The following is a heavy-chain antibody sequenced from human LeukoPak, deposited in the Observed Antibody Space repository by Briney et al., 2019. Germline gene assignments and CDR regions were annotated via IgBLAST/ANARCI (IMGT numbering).Heavy chain of an antibody. V-gene: IGHV1-69*13. Sequence: SVKVSCKASGGTFSSYAISWVRQAPGQGLEWMGGIIPIFGTANYAQKFQGRVTITADESTSTAYMELSSLRSEDTAVYYCARQGPSGYDAFDIWGQGTMVTVSS. CDR2: IIPIFGTA. CDR1: GGTFSSYA. J-gene: IGHJ3*02. D-gene: IGHD3-22*01. CDR3: ARQGPSGYDAFDI.